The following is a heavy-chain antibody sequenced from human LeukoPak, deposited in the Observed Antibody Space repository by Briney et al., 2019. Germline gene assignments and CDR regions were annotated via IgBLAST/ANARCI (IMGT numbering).Heavy chain of an antibody. Sequence: GASVKVSCKASGYTFTSYYMHWVRQAPGQGLEWMGGIIPIFGTANYAQKFLGRVTITADKSTSTAYMELSSLRSEDTAVYYCARGPEGYYYYYYMDVWGKGTTVTVSS. CDR1: GYTFTSYY. CDR3: ARGPEGYYYYYYMDV. CDR2: IIPIFGTA. V-gene: IGHV1-69*06. J-gene: IGHJ6*03.